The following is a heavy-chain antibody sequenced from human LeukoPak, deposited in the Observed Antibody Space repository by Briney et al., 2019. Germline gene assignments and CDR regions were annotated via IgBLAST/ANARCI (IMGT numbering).Heavy chain of an antibody. V-gene: IGHV3-7*01. CDR1: GFTFSSYW. Sequence: AGGSLRLSCAASGFTFSSYWMSWVRQAPGKGLEWVANIKQDGSEKYYVDSVKGRFTISRDNAKNSLYLQMSSLRAEDTAVYYCARDRAQMDYYYYYYMDVWGKGTTVTVSS. D-gene: IGHD2-8*01. CDR3: ARDRAQMDYYYYYYMDV. J-gene: IGHJ6*03. CDR2: IKQDGSEK.